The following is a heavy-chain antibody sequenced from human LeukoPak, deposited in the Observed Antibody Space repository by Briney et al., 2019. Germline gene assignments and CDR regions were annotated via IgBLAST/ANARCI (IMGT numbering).Heavy chain of an antibody. CDR3: ATPLWFGDFGDAFDI. V-gene: IGHV4-39*07. CDR2: IYYSGST. D-gene: IGHD3-10*01. CDR1: GGSISSSSYY. Sequence: SETLSLTCTVSGGSISSSSYYWGWIRQPPWKGLEWIGSIYYSGSTYYNPSLKSRVTISVDTSKNQFSLKLSSVTAADTAVYYCATPLWFGDFGDAFDIWGQGTMVTVSS. J-gene: IGHJ3*02.